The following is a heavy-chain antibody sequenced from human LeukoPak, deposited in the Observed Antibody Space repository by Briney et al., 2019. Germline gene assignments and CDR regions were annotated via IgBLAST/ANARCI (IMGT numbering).Heavy chain of an antibody. V-gene: IGHV3-21*01. D-gene: IGHD1-26*01. J-gene: IGHJ3*02. Sequence: GGSLRLSCAASGFIFSGYSMNWVRQAPGKGLEWVSSISSSSPYIYYANSVKGRFTISRDNAKNSLYLQMNSLRAEDTAVYYCASEGGDAFDIWGQGTMVTVSS. CDR2: ISSSSPYI. CDR1: GFIFSGYS. CDR3: ASEGGDAFDI.